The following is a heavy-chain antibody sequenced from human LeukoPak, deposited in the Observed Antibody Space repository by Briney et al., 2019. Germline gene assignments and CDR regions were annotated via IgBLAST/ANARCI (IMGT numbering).Heavy chain of an antibody. J-gene: IGHJ4*02. CDR3: VKFYYYGSGSRIDY. D-gene: IGHD3-10*01. V-gene: IGHV3-64D*06. Sequence: PGGSLRLSCSASGFTFSSYDMHWVRQAPGKGLEYVSAISSNGGSTYYADSVKGRFTISRDNSKNTLYLQMSSLRAEDTAVYYCVKFYYYGSGSRIDYWGQGTLVTVSS. CDR2: ISSNGGST. CDR1: GFTFSSYD.